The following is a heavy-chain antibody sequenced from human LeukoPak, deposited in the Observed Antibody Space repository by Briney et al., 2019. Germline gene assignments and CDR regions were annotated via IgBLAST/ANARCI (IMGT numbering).Heavy chain of an antibody. D-gene: IGHD5-24*01. J-gene: IGHJ4*02. CDR1: GYTFTGYY. V-gene: IGHV1-2*02. Sequence: GASVKVSCKASGYTFTGYYMHWVRQAPGRGLEWMGWINPNSGGTNYAQKFQGRVTMTRDTSISTAYMELSRLRSDDAAVYYCARVAMAGHFDYWGQGTLVTVSS. CDR3: ARVAMAGHFDY. CDR2: INPNSGGT.